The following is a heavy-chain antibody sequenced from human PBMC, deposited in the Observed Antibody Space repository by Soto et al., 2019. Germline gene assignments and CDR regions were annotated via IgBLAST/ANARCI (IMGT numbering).Heavy chain of an antibody. V-gene: IGHV1-69*06. CDR2: IIPIFGTA. Sequence: ASLNVSFKASGGTFSIYSIILFLHSPLQWLELMGGIIPIFGTANYAQNFQCRVTITADKSTSTAYMDLSSLRSEDTAVYYCARGDGVAAAGIHIKIYSYGMEAWGQRPTVNVSS. D-gene: IGHD6-13*01. J-gene: IGHJ6*01. CDR3: ARGDGVAAAGIHIKIYSYGMEA. CDR1: GGTFSIYS.